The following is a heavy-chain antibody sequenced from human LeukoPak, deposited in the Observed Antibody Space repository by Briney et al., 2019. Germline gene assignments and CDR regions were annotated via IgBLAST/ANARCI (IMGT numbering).Heavy chain of an antibody. CDR3: ASILAVVTPT. CDR2: INPDGSTT. CDR1: GFTFSSSW. J-gene: IGHJ4*02. D-gene: IGHD2-21*02. Sequence: GGSLRPSCAASGFTFSSSWMHWVRQVPGKGLVWVSLINPDGSTTAYADSVKARFTISRDNAKNTLYLQMNSLRAEDTALYYCASILAVVTPTGGQGTLVTVSS. V-gene: IGHV3-74*01.